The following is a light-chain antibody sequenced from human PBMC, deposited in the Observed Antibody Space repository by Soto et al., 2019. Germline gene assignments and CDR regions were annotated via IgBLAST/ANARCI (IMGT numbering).Light chain of an antibody. CDR3: QTWGTGIHYV. J-gene: IGLJ1*01. CDR1: SGHSSYA. V-gene: IGLV4-69*01. Sequence: QPVLTQSPSASASLGASVKLTCTLSSGHSSYAIAWHQQQPEKGPRYLMKLNSDGSHSKGDEIPDRFSGSSSGAERYLTSPGLQCEDLADCYCQTWGTGIHYVFGTGTKLTVL. CDR2: LNSDGSH.